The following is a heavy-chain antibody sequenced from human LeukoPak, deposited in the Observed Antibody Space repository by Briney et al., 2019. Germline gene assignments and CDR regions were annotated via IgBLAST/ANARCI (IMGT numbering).Heavy chain of an antibody. CDR1: GGSISSYY. J-gene: IGHJ4*02. Sequence: PSETLSLTCTVSGGSISSYYWSWIRQPQGKGLEWIGYIYYSGSTNYNPSLKSRVTISVDTSKNQFSLKLSSVTAADTAVYYCATRSYSSGWDFDYWGQGTLVTVSS. CDR3: ATRSYSSGWDFDY. D-gene: IGHD6-19*01. CDR2: IYYSGST. V-gene: IGHV4-59*08.